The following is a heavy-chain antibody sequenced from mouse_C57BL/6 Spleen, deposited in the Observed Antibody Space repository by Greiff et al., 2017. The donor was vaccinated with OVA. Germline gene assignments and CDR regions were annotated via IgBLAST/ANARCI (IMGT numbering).Heavy chain of an antibody. CDR3: ARGGITTVEGAY. CDR2: IYPGDGDT. V-gene: IGHV1-80*01. Sequence: VQRVESGAELVKPGASVKISCKASGYAFSSYWMNWVKQRPGKGLEWIGQIYPGDGDTNYNGKFKGKATLTADKSSSTAYMQLSSLTSEDSAVYFCARGGITTVEGAYWGQGTLVTVSA. J-gene: IGHJ3*01. D-gene: IGHD1-1*01. CDR1: GYAFSSYW.